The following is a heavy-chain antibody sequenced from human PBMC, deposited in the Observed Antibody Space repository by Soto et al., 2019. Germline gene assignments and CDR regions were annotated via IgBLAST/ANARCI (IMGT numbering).Heavy chain of an antibody. V-gene: IGHV3-30*18. J-gene: IGHJ4*02. CDR2: ISYDGSNK. Sequence: GGSLRLSCAASGFTFSSYGMHWVRQAPGKGLEWVAVISYDGSNKYYADSVKGRFTISRDNSKNTLYLQMNSLRAEDTAVYYCAKDYVWGSYRYTAGYWGQGTLVTVSS. CDR3: AKDYVWGSYRYTAGY. CDR1: GFTFSSYG. D-gene: IGHD3-16*02.